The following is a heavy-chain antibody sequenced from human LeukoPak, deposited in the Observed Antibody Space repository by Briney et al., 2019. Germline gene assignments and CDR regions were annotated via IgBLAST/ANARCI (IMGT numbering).Heavy chain of an antibody. CDR1: GGSISSNSYY. CDR2: INHSGST. Sequence: SETLSLTCTVSGGSISSNSYYWIRLPQPPGQGRERIGEINHSGSTNYNPPVTSQVTISVDTYKDKFSLKLRSVTAADKDVYYCARSGTCYDFWSGYRYWGQGTLVTVSS. D-gene: IGHD3-3*01. CDR3: ARSGTCYDFWSGYRY. V-gene: IGHV4-39*07. J-gene: IGHJ4*02.